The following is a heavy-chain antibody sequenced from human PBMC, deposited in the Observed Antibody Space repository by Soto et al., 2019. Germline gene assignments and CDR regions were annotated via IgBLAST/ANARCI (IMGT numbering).Heavy chain of an antibody. CDR2: IFSNDEK. CDR1: GFSLSNARMG. V-gene: IGHV2-26*01. J-gene: IGHJ4*02. Sequence: QVTLKESGPVLVKPTETLTLTCTVSGFSLSNARMGVTWIRQPPGKALEWLAHIFSNDEKSYSTSLKSRLTITKDTSKSQVVITMTNMDPVDTATYYCTRKRRDSTPFDYWGQGTLVTVSS. D-gene: IGHD2-15*01. CDR3: TRKRRDSTPFDY.